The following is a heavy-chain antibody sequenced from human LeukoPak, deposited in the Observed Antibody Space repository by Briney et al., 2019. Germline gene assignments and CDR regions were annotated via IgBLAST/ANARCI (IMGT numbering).Heavy chain of an antibody. J-gene: IGHJ4*02. D-gene: IGHD5-18*01. Sequence: SVNVSCKASGGTFSSYAISWVRQAPGQGLEWMGGIIPIFGTANYAQKFQGRVTITADESTSTAYMELSSLRSEDTAVYYCATHLRGNIQLWFQYWGQGTLVTVSS. CDR2: IIPIFGTA. CDR1: GGTFSSYA. V-gene: IGHV1-69*13. CDR3: ATHLRGNIQLWFQY.